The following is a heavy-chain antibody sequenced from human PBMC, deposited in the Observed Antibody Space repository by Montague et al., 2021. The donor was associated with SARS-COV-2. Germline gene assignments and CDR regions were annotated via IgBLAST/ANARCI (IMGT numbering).Heavy chain of an antibody. V-gene: IGHV4-59*08. CDR2: SGRT. D-gene: IGHD4-23*01. Sequence: SGRTNYNPSLKSRVPISGDTSKNQFSLKLGSVTAADTAVYYCARQRKTTLVTYLLFGYWGQGPLFIVFS. J-gene: IGHJ4*02. CDR3: ARQRKTTLVTYLLFGY.